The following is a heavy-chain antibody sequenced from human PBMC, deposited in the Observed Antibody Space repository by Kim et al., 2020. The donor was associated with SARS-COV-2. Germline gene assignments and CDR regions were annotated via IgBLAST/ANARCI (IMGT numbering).Heavy chain of an antibody. V-gene: IGHV3-30*01. D-gene: IGHD2-21*02. CDR3: ARDLGGGDCY. J-gene: IGHJ4*02. Sequence: NKSYADSVKGRFTIARDNSKNTLYLQMNSLRAEDTAVYYCARDLGGGDCYWGQGTLVTVSS. CDR2: NK.